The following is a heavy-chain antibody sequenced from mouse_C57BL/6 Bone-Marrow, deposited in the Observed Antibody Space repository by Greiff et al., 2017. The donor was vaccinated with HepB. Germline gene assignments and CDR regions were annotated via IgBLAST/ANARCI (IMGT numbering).Heavy chain of an antibody. D-gene: IGHD3-3*01. V-gene: IGHV1-69*01. Sequence: QVQLQQPGAELVMPGASVKLSCKASGYTFTSYWMHWVKQRPGQGLEWIGEIDPSDSYTNYNQKFKGKSTLTVDKSSSTAYMKLSSLTSEDTAIYYCARWGPYSFAYWGQGTLVTGSA. CDR3: ARWGPYSFAY. CDR1: GYTFTSYW. CDR2: IDPSDSYT. J-gene: IGHJ3*01.